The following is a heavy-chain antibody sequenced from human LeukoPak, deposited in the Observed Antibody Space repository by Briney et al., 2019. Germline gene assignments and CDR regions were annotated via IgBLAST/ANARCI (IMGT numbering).Heavy chain of an antibody. CDR3: AKVSGDDYYYYYMDV. J-gene: IGHJ6*03. V-gene: IGHV3-23*01. D-gene: IGHD3-10*01. CDR2: ISGSRGRT. Sequence: GGSLSLSCAASGFTFSSYGVRWVRQAPGVGLGWVSSISGSRGRTNYADSVQGRFTISRDNSKNTLYLQMNSLRAEDTAVYYCAKVSGDDYYYYYMDVWGKGTTVTISS. CDR1: GFTFSSYG.